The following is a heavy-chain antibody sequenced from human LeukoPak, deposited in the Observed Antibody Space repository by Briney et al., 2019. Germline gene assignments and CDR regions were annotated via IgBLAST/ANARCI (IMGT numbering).Heavy chain of an antibody. V-gene: IGHV1-46*01. CDR1: GYTFTNNF. CDR3: AREWTTQDAFDI. J-gene: IGHJ3*02. D-gene: IGHD2-15*01. Sequence: ASVKVSCKASGYTFTNNFMHWVRQAPGQGLEWIGIINPSGDNTWYAQKFQGRVTMTRDMATSTAYMELRSLRSDDTAVYYCAREWTTQDAFDIWGQGTMVTVSS. CDR2: INPSGDNT.